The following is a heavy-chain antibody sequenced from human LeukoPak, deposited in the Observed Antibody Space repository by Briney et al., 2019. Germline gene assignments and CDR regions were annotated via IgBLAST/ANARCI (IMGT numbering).Heavy chain of an antibody. CDR3: ARATYDSSGRNWFGP. J-gene: IGHJ5*02. D-gene: IGHD3-22*01. CDR1: GFTFSSYD. CDR2: IGTAGDT. V-gene: IGHV3-13*01. Sequence: PGGSLRLSCAASGFTFSSYDMHWVRQATGKGLEWVSAIGTAGDTYYPGSVKGRFTISRENAKNSLYLQMNSLRAGDTAVYYCARATYDSSGRNWFGPWGQGTLVTVSS.